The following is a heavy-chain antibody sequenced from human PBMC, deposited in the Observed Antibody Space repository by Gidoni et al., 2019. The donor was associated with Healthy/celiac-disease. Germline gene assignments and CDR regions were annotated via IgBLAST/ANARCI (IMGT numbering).Heavy chain of an antibody. Sequence: QVQLQQWGAGLLKPSETLSLTCAVYGGSFSGYSWSWIRQPPGKGLEWIGEINHSGSTNYNPSLKSRVTISVDTSKNQFSLKLSSVTAADTAVYYCARGRAFRVPAAMVYYFDYWGQGTLVTVSS. J-gene: IGHJ4*02. V-gene: IGHV4-34*01. CDR3: ARGRAFRVPAAMVYYFDY. D-gene: IGHD2-2*01. CDR1: GGSFSGYS. CDR2: INHSGST.